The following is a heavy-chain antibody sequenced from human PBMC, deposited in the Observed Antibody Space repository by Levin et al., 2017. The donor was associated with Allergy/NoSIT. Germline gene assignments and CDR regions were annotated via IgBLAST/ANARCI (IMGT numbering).Heavy chain of an antibody. D-gene: IGHD6-13*01. J-gene: IGHJ3*02. CDR1: GFTFSSYS. V-gene: IGHV3-48*02. Sequence: RGESLKISCAASGFTFSSYSMNWVRQAPGKGLEWVSYISSSSSTIYYADSVKGRFTISRDNAKNSLYLQMNSLRDEDTAVYYCARAQSRYSSSWFEGDAFDTWGQGTMVTVSS. CDR3: ARAQSRYSSSWFEGDAFDT. CDR2: ISSSSSTI.